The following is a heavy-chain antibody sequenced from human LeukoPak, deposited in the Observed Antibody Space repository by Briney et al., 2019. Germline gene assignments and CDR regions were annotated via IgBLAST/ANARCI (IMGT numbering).Heavy chain of an antibody. CDR1: GYTFTSYA. CDR3: ARDWDDAVLRYFDWLPRPIYFDY. V-gene: IGHV1-2*02. D-gene: IGHD3-9*01. Sequence: ASVKVSCKTSGYTFTSYAMNWLRQAPGQGLEWMGWINPNSGGTNYAQKFQGRVTMTRDTSISTAYMELSRLRSDDTAVYYCARDWDDAVLRYFDWLPRPIYFDYWGQGTLVTVSS. J-gene: IGHJ4*02. CDR2: INPNSGGT.